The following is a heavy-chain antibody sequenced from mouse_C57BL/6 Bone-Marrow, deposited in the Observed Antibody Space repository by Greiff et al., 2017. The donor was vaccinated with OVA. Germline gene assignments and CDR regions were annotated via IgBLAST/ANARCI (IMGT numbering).Heavy chain of an antibody. J-gene: IGHJ3*01. CDR1: GFTFSDYG. Sequence: EVQLQESGGGLVKPGGSLKLSCAASGFTFSDYGMHWVRQAPEKGLEWVAYISSGSSTIYYADTVKGRFTISRDNAKNTLFLQMTSLRSEDTAMYYCSRQLGRGRAWFAYWGQGTLVTVSA. CDR2: ISSGSSTI. D-gene: IGHD4-1*01. V-gene: IGHV5-17*01. CDR3: SRQLGRGRAWFAY.